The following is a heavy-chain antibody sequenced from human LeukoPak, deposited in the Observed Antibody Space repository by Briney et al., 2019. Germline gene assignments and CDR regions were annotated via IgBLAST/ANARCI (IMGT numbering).Heavy chain of an antibody. V-gene: IGHV5-51*01. CDR3: ARVEDTAMAIFDY. J-gene: IGHJ4*02. CDR1: GYSFTSYW. CDR2: IYPGDSDT. Sequence: GESLKISCKGSGYSFTSYWIGWVRQMPGKGLEWMGIIYPGDSDTRYSPSFQGQVTISADKSTSTAYPQWSSLKASDTAMYYCARVEDTAMAIFDYWGQGTLVTVSS. D-gene: IGHD5-18*01.